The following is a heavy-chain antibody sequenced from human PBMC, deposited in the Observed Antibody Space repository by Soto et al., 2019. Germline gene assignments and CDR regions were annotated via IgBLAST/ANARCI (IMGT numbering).Heavy chain of an antibody. Sequence: EMQLVESGGGLVKPGDFLRLSCAVSGLKFSDAWMSWVRRAPGKGQGWVDRIKSKGGGETKDYAAHVKRRFAISREDSRDTLYLQMNSLKIEDTAVYYCAWDNRGRFRTDHWGQGTLVTL. CDR3: AWDNRGRFRTDH. J-gene: IGHJ4*02. CDR2: IKSKGGGETK. V-gene: IGHV3-15*01. D-gene: IGHD1-26*01. CDR1: GLKFSDAW.